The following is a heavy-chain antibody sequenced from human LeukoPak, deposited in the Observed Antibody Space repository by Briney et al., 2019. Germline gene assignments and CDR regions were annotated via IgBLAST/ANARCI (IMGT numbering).Heavy chain of an antibody. D-gene: IGHD3-10*01. J-gene: IGHJ4*02. CDR1: GFTFSSYA. Sequence: GGSLRLSCAASGFTFSSYAMNWVRQAPGKGLEWVSVISGSGGSTYYADSVKGRFTISRDNSKNTLYLQMNSLRVEDTAVYYCAKGDAGGFDYWGQGTLVTVSS. CDR2: ISGSGGST. V-gene: IGHV3-23*01. CDR3: AKGDAGGFDY.